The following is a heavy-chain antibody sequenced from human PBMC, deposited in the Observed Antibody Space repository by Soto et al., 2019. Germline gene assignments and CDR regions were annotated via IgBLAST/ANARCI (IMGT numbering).Heavy chain of an antibody. CDR3: ARRRSSGWYVVRGWFDP. CDR1: GYTFTSYD. Sequence: ASVKVSCKASGYTFTSYDINWVRQATGQGLEWMGWMNPNSGNTGYAQKFQGRVTMTRNTSISTAYMELSSLRSEDTAVYYCARRRSSGWYVVRGWFDPWGQGTLVTVSS. J-gene: IGHJ5*02. CDR2: MNPNSGNT. D-gene: IGHD6-19*01. V-gene: IGHV1-8*01.